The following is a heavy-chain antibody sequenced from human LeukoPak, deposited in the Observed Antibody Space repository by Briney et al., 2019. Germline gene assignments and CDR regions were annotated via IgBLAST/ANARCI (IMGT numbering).Heavy chain of an antibody. V-gene: IGHV1-2*06. D-gene: IGHD1-26*01. CDR3: AYLVGATSFDY. CDR1: GYTFTGYY. CDR2: INPNSGGT. Sequence: GASVKVSCKASGYTFTGYYMHWVRQAPGQGLEWMGRINPNSGGTNYAQKFHGRVTMTRDTSISTAYMELSRLRSDDTAVYYCAYLVGATSFDYWGQGTLVTVSS. J-gene: IGHJ4*02.